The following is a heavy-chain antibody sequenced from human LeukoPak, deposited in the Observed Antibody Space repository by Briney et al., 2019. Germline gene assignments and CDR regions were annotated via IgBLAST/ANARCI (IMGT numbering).Heavy chain of an antibody. J-gene: IGHJ4*02. CDR2: ISSSSSYI. V-gene: IGHV3-21*01. D-gene: IGHD2-2*01. CDR3: AREYCSSTSCSYYFDY. Sequence: GGSPRLSCAASGFTFSSYSMNWVRQAPGKGLEWVSSISSSSSYIYYADSVKGRFTISRDNAKNSLYLQMNSLRAEDTAVYYCAREYCSSTSCSYYFDYWGQGTLVTVSS. CDR1: GFTFSSYS.